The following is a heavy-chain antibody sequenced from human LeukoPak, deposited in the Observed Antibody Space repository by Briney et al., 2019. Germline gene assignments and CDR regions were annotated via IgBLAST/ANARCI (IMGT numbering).Heavy chain of an antibody. CDR2: ISGSGSDL. D-gene: IGHD3-22*01. V-gene: IGHV3-11*01. Sequence: GGSLRLSCVACGFSFSDYYMSWIRQAPGRGLEWISYISGSGSDLYYADSVRGRFTISRDNANNSLYLQMNSLRAEDTAVYYCARSIGYYYTMDVWGQGTTVTVSS. CDR1: GFSFSDYY. J-gene: IGHJ6*02. CDR3: ARSIGYYYTMDV.